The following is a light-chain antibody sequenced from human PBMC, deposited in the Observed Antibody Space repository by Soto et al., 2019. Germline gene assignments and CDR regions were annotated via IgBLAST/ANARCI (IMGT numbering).Light chain of an antibody. J-gene: IGKJ4*01. CDR3: QQYDNPALT. CDR1: QDITNY. Sequence: DIKMNQSPSSLSASVGDRVTITCQASQDITNYLNWYQQKPGRAPKLLIYDASNLQTGVPSRFSGSGSGTDFTFTISSLQPEDIAIYYCQQYDNPALTFGGGTRWIS. V-gene: IGKV1-33*01. CDR2: DAS.